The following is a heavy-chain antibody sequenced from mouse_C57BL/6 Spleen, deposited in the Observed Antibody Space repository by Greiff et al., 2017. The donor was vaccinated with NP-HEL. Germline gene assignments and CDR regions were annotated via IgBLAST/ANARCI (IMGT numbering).Heavy chain of an antibody. Sequence: EVQLHQSGPELVKPGASVKMSCKASGYTFTDYNMHWVKQSHGKSLEWIGYINPNNGGTSYNQKFKGKATLTVNKSSSTAYMELRSLTSEDSAVYYCAKGRGYSWYFDVWGTGTTVTVSS. D-gene: IGHD2-3*01. CDR1: GYTFTDYN. V-gene: IGHV1-22*01. CDR2: INPNNGGT. CDR3: AKGRGYSWYFDV. J-gene: IGHJ1*03.